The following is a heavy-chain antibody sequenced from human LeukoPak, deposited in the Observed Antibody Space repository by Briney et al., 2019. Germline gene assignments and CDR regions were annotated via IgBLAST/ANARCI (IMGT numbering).Heavy chain of an antibody. D-gene: IGHD3-10*01. CDR2: IYSGSST. V-gene: IGHV3-66*01. Sequence: PGGSLRLSCAASGFTVSSNYMNWVRQAPGKGLEWVSVIYSGSSTYYADSVKGRFTISRDSSKNTLYLQMNSLRAEDTAVYYCARGIRPDFTMVRGVYYYYGMDVWGQGTTVTVSS. CDR3: ARGIRPDFTMVRGVYYYYGMDV. J-gene: IGHJ6*02. CDR1: GFTVSSNY.